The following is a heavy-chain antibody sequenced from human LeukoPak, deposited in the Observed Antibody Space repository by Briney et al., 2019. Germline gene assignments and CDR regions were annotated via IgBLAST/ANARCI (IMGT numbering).Heavy chain of an antibody. Sequence: GGSLRLSCAASGFSFSSYEMNWVRQAPGKGLEWVSNISPSGSTKYYADSVKGRFTVSRDNAKNSLYLQMNSLRAGDAGVYYCTKLAVASADSWGQGTLVTVSS. D-gene: IGHD6-19*01. CDR2: ISPSGSTK. CDR3: TKLAVASADS. V-gene: IGHV3-48*03. CDR1: GFSFSSYE. J-gene: IGHJ4*02.